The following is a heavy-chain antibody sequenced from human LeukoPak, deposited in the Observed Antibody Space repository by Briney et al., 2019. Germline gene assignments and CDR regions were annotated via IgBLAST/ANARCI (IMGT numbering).Heavy chain of an antibody. D-gene: IGHD2-2*01. CDR3: ARHSSRALDY. Sequence: SETLSLICTVSGGSIAGSGYHWAWIRQSPGKGLEWIGNIYHSGTTYYTLSLRSRVAISLDTSKNQFSLRLTSATAADTAIYYCARHSSRALDYWGQGTLVIVSS. V-gene: IGHV4-39*01. CDR2: IYHSGTT. CDR1: GGSIAGSGYH. J-gene: IGHJ4*02.